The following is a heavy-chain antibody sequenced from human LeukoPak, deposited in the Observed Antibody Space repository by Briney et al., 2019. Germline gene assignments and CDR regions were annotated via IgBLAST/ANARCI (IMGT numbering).Heavy chain of an antibody. Sequence: PSETLSLTCTVSGYSISSGYYWGWIRQPPGKGLEWIGSIYHSGSTYYNPSLKSRVTISVDTSKNQFSLKLSSVTAADTAVYYCARVRVSKWELLPHSHFDYWGQGTLVTVSS. CDR2: IYHSGST. V-gene: IGHV4-38-2*02. CDR1: GYSISSGYY. CDR3: ARVRVSKWELLPHSHFDY. J-gene: IGHJ4*02. D-gene: IGHD1-26*01.